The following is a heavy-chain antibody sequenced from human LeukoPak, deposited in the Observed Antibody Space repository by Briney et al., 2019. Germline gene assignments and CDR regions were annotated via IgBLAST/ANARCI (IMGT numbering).Heavy chain of an antibody. CDR3: AKVIREAYGPGSYYNWYFDY. Sequence: PGGSLRLSCAASGFTFDDYATHWVRQAPGKGLEWVSGISWNSGSIGYADSVKGRFTISRDNAKNSLYLQMNSLRAEDTALYYCAKVIREAYGPGSYYNWYFDYWGQGTLVTVSS. V-gene: IGHV3-9*01. D-gene: IGHD3-10*01. CDR2: ISWNSGSI. CDR1: GFTFDDYA. J-gene: IGHJ4*02.